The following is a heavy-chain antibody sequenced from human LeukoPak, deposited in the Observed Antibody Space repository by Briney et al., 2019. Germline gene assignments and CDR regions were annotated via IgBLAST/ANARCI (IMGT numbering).Heavy chain of an antibody. CDR2: ISPYNGNT. D-gene: IGHD5-24*01. V-gene: IGHV1-18*01. CDR1: GYTFISCG. CDR3: ARDTALATTDY. Sequence: ASVKVSCKASGYTFISCGINWVRQAPGQGLEWMGWISPYNGNTNYTQKFQGRVTMTTDTSTSTAYMELRSLRSDDTAVYYCARDTALATTDYWGQGTLVTVSS. J-gene: IGHJ4*02.